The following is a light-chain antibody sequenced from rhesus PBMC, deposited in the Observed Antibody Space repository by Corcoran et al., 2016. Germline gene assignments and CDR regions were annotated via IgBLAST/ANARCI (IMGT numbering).Light chain of an antibody. CDR1: QGISNW. V-gene: IGKV1-69*01. CDR2: RAS. J-gene: IGKJ4*01. Sequence: DIQMTQSPSSLSASVGDRVTITCRASQGISNWLAWYQQKTGKATKLLIYRASNLETGVPSRFSGSGSGTDFTLTISSLQPEDIATYYCQQHDNSPPTFGGGTKVEIK. CDR3: QQHDNSPPT.